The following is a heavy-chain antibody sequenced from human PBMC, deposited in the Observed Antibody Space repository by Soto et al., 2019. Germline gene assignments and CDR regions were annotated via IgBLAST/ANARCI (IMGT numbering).Heavy chain of an antibody. CDR1: ASTFTGYT. D-gene: IGHD4-17*01. CDR2: ISTFNGNT. V-gene: IGHV1-18*04. CDR3: ARGTVTSGRWFGP. Sequence: QVHLVQSGTEVKEPGASVKVSCKASASTFTGYTINWVRQAPGQGLEWMGWISTFNGNTKYAGNFEGRVTMTTNTATTTAYMELSTVTFVDSAVYFCARGTVTSGRWFGPWGQGTLVSVAS. J-gene: IGHJ5*02.